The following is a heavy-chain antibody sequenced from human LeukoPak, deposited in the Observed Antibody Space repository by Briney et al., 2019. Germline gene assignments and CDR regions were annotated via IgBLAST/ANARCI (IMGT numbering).Heavy chain of an antibody. J-gene: IGHJ4*02. CDR2: INPNSGDI. Sequence: ASVKVSCKASGYTFTGYYMQWVRQAPGQGLERMGRINPNSGDIDYAQKFQGRVTMTRDTSISTGYMELSRLTSDDTAVYYCVREGSSWSYWGQGTLVTVPS. CDR1: GYTFTGYY. V-gene: IGHV1-2*06. CDR3: VREGSSWSY. D-gene: IGHD6-13*01.